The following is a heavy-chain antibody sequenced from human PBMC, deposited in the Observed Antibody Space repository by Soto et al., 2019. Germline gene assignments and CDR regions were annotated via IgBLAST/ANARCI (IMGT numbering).Heavy chain of an antibody. V-gene: IGHV3-23*01. J-gene: IGHJ4*02. CDR2: ISRSGDIT. D-gene: IGHD3-22*01. Sequence: EVQLLESGGDLIQPGGSLRLSCAASGFTFTIYSMTWVRQAPGKGLEWVSAISRSGDITDYADSVECRFSISRDTSKNPLYLQMNSLRAEDTAVYYCAKDRDLAHDSRGYLFDNWGQGTLVTVSS. CDR1: GFTFTIYS. CDR3: AKDRDLAHDSRGYLFDN.